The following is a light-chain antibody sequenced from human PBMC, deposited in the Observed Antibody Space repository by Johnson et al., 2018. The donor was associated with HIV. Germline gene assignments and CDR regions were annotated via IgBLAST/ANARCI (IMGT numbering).Light chain of an antibody. CDR1: SSNIGNNY. J-gene: IGLJ1*01. CDR3: GTWDSSLSALYV. Sequence: QSVLTQPPSVSAAPGQKVTISCSGSSSNIGNNYVSWFQQLPGTAPKLLIYDNNKRPSGIPDRFSGSKSGTSATLGITGLQTGDEADYYCGTWDSSLSALYVLGTSTKVTVL. V-gene: IGLV1-51*01. CDR2: DNN.